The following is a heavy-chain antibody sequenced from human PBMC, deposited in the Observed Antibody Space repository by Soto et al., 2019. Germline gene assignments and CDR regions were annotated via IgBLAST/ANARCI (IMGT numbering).Heavy chain of an antibody. CDR3: AKEKDYEYVWGTYRYTSDY. J-gene: IGHJ4*02. D-gene: IGHD3-16*02. CDR2: ISGRGST. V-gene: IGHV3-23*01. CDR1: GFTFSNYA. Sequence: EMQLLQYGGGLVQPGGSLTLFCAASGFTFSNYAMSWVRQAPGKGLEWVSGISGRGSTTYADSVKGRFAISRDNSKNTPYLQMNSLRAEETAVYYCAKEKDYEYVWGTYRYTSDYWGQGTLVNVSS.